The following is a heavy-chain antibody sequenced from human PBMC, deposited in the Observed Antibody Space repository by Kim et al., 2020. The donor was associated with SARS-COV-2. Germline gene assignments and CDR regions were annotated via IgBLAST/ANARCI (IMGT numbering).Heavy chain of an antibody. J-gene: IGHJ4*02. CDR2: INAGNGNT. Sequence: ASVKVSCKASGYTFTSYAMHWVRQAPGQRLEWMGWINAGNGNTKYSQKFQGRVTITRDTSASTAYMELSSLRSEDTAVYYCAIGKGAYDSSGYWGQGTLVTVSS. V-gene: IGHV1-3*01. CDR1: GYTFTSYA. D-gene: IGHD3-22*01. CDR3: AIGKGAYDSSGY.